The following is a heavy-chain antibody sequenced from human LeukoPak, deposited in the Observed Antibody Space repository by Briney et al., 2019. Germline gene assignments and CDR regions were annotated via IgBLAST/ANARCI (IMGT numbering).Heavy chain of an antibody. CDR1: GYSFTNYW. Sequence: GGSLKISCKGSGYSFTNYWIGWVRQMPGKGLEWMGIIYPGDSDTRYSPSFQGQVTISADKSISTAYLQWSSLKASDTAMYYCARPVEMATTFPFDYWGQGTLVTVSS. J-gene: IGHJ4*02. CDR3: ARPVEMATTFPFDY. CDR2: IYPGDSDT. V-gene: IGHV5-51*01. D-gene: IGHD5-24*01.